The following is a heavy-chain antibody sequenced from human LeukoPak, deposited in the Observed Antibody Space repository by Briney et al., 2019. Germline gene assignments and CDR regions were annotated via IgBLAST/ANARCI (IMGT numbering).Heavy chain of an antibody. CDR1: GFTFSDYA. D-gene: IGHD6-13*01. J-gene: IGHJ4*02. V-gene: IGHV3-11*04. CDR2: ISRSGDTI. Sequence: GGSLRLSCAASGFTFSDYAMSWIRQAPGQGLEWVSYISRSGDTIDYADSVKGRFTISRDNAKNSLYLQMNSLRGEDTAVYYCARDRLMYSSSWSASDYWGQGTLVTVSS. CDR3: ARDRLMYSSSWSASDY.